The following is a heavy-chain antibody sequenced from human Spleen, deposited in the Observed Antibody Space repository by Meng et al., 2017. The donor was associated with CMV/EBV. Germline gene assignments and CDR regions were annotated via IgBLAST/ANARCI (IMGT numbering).Heavy chain of an antibody. D-gene: IGHD2-2*01. CDR3: ARGSSTSSLNY. Sequence: GESLKISCVASLSTFNVYAMFWVRQAPGKGLEWGALMSNDGSNQYYADSVKGRFTMSRDNAKNSLYLQMNSLRAEDAAVYYCARGSSTSSLNYWGQGTLVTVSS. J-gene: IGHJ4*02. CDR1: LSTFNVYA. CDR2: MSNDGSNQ. V-gene: IGHV3-30-3*01.